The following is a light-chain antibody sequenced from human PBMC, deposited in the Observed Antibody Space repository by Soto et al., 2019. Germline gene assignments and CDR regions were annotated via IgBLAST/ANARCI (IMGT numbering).Light chain of an antibody. CDR2: AAS. V-gene: IGKV1-17*01. Sequence: DIQMTQSPSSLSASVGDRVTITCRASQDIRSDLGWYQQKPGKAPKRLIYAASSLHSGVPSRFSGSGSGTEFPLTLSSLQPEDFATYYCLQHNTYPPFTFGPGTKVDIK. CDR1: QDIRSD. CDR3: LQHNTYPPFT. J-gene: IGKJ3*01.